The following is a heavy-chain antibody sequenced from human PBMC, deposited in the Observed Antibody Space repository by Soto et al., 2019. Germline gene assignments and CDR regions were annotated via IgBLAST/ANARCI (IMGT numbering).Heavy chain of an antibody. Sequence: SETLSLTGTVSGGSINTFDLSWVRQPAGKGLEWIWGIFASGSTSFNPSLASRVAMSVDTSKNHFSLNLSSVTAADMAVYYCAREGSYSAYNFAHGIQLWSFDFWGQGALVTVSS. CDR3: AREGSYSAYNFAHGIQLWSFDF. J-gene: IGHJ4*02. CDR1: GGSINTFD. V-gene: IGHV4-4*07. D-gene: IGHD5-12*01. CDR2: IFASGST.